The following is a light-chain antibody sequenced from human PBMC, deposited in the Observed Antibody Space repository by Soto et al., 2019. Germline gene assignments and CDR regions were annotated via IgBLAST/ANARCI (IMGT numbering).Light chain of an antibody. CDR2: KAS. CDR1: QSIFLW. V-gene: IGKV1-5*03. J-gene: IGKJ2*01. Sequence: DLQMTQSPSTLPASVEDRVTIXXRASQSIFLWLSWYQQKPGKAPKVXIYKASTLESGVPSRFNGTGSETEFTLTINGLQPDDFATYFCQQYKSFMYTFGQGTKVDNK. CDR3: QQYKSFMYT.